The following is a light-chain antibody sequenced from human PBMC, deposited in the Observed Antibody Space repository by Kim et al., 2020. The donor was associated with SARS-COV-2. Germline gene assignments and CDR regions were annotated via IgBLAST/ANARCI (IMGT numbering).Light chain of an antibody. V-gene: IGLV3-21*04. J-gene: IGLJ3*02. CDR1: NIGSKS. Sequence: VAPGKTARITCGGDNIGSKSVHWYQQKPGQAPVLVIYYDTDRPSGIPERFSGSNSGNTATLTISRVEAGDEADYYCQVWDSSRDWVFGGGTQLTVL. CDR2: YDT. CDR3: QVWDSSRDWV.